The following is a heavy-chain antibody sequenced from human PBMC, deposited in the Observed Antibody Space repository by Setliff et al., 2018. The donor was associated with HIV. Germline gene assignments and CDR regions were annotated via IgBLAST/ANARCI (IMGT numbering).Heavy chain of an antibody. V-gene: IGHV5-10-1*01. D-gene: IGHD2-21*01. CDR3: ARQSYYYYNMDV. CDR2: IDPTDSYT. Sequence: PGESLKISCKGSGYSFASYWISWVRQMPGKGLEWMGRIDPTDSYTNDGPPYQGHVTISVDKSISTVYLQWSSLKASDTAIYYCARQSYYYYNMDVWGQGTTVTVSS. CDR1: GYSFASYW. J-gene: IGHJ6*02.